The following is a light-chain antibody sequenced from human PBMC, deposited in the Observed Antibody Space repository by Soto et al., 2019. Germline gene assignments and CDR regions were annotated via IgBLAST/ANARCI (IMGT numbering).Light chain of an antibody. Sequence: EIVLTQSPGTLSVSPGERAALSCRASQSISGNYVAWYQQKPGQAPSLLIYGASSRATGIPDRFSGSGSGTDFTLTISRLEPEDSAIYYCQQYGSWTFGQGTKVEIK. CDR3: QQYGSWT. CDR1: QSISGNY. J-gene: IGKJ1*01. V-gene: IGKV3-20*01. CDR2: GAS.